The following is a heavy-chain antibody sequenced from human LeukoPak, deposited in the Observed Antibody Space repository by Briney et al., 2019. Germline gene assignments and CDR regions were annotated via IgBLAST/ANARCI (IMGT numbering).Heavy chain of an antibody. V-gene: IGHV4-34*01. Sequence: PSETLSLTCAVYGESMIGHYWTWIRQPPGKRLEWIVEIHHSGGTNSNPSLKNRVTMSIDMSKNQFSLKLNSVTAADTAVYYCARATASGSGRAYDHWAQGNLVPVSS. CDR3: ARATASGSGRAYDH. CDR2: IHHSGGT. J-gene: IGHJ4*02. D-gene: IGHD3-10*01. CDR1: GESMIGHY.